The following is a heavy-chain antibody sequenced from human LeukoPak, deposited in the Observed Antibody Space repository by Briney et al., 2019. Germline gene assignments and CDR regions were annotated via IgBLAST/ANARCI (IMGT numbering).Heavy chain of an antibody. CDR1: NGSISSYY. CDR2: IYYSGST. J-gene: IGHJ4*02. D-gene: IGHD1-26*01. CDR3: ARHGREWELRDGSYFDY. Sequence: SETLSLTCTVSNGSISSYYWSWIRQPPGKGLEWIGYIYYSGSTNYNPSLKSRVTISVDTSKNQFSLRLSSVTAADTSVYYCARHGREWELRDGSYFDYWGQGALVTVSS. V-gene: IGHV4-59*08.